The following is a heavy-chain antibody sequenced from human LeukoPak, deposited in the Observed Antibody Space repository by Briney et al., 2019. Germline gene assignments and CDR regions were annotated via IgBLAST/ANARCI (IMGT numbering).Heavy chain of an antibody. J-gene: IGHJ4*02. D-gene: IGHD6-6*01. CDR2: IYHSGST. V-gene: IGHV4-30-2*01. CDR1: GGSISSGGYY. CDR3: ASVEYSSSLLNY. Sequence: SETLSLTCTVSGGSISSGGYYWSWIRQPPGKGLEWIGYIYHSGSTYYNPSLKSRVTISVDTSKNQFSLKLSSVTAADTAVYYCASVEYSSSLLNYWGQGTLVTVSS.